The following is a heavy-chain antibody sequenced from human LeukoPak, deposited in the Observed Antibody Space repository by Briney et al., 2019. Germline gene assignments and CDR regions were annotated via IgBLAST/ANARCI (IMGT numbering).Heavy chain of an antibody. CDR3: AKDQVFRFDP. CDR2: IYSDNR. Sequence: GGSLRLSCTVSGFTVSSNSMSWGRQAPGKGLEWGSFIYSDNRHYSDTGQGRVSISRDNSKNTLYLQMSSLRAEDTAVYYCAKDQVFRFDPWGQGTLVTVSS. CDR1: GFTVSSNS. J-gene: IGHJ5*02. V-gene: IGHV3-53*01. D-gene: IGHD3-10*02.